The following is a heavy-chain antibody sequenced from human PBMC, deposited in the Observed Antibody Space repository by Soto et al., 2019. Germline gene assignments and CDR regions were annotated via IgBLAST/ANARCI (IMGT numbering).Heavy chain of an antibody. V-gene: IGHV1-8*01. D-gene: IGHD3-10*01. CDR3: ARGDYGLWFGEVLSYYYYYMDG. CDR1: GYTFTSYD. Sequence: GASVKVSCKASGYTFTSYDINWVRQATGQGLEWMGWMNPNSGNTGYAQKFQGRVTMTRNTSISTAYMELSSLRSEDTAVYYCARGDYGLWFGEVLSYYYYYMDGWGKGTTVTVSS. J-gene: IGHJ6*03. CDR2: MNPNSGNT.